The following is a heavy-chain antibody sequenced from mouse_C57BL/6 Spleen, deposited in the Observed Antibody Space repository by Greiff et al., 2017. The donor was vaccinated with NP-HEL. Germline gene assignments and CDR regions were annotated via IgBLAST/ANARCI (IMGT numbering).Heavy chain of an antibody. Sequence: VKLVESGPELVKPGASVKISCKASGYAFSSSWMNWVKQRPGKGLEWIGRIYPGDGDTNYNGKFKGKATLTADKSSSTAYMQLSSLTSEDSAVYCCARAYYYGSSYWYFDVWGTGTTVTVSS. J-gene: IGHJ1*03. CDR2: IYPGDGDT. V-gene: IGHV1-82*01. D-gene: IGHD1-1*01. CDR3: ARAYYYGSSYWYFDV. CDR1: GYAFSSSW.